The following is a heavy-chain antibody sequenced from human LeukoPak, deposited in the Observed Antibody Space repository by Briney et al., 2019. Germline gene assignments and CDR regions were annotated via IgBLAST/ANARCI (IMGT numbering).Heavy chain of an antibody. CDR2: IYSGGST. D-gene: IGHD5-12*01. Sequence: HPGGSLGLSCAASGFTVSSNYMSWVRQAPGKGLEWVFVIYSGGSTYYADSVKGRFTISRDNSKNTLYLQMNSLRAEDTAVYYCAREYGYRIVWGQGTLVTVSS. CDR3: AREYGYRIV. CDR1: GFTVSSNY. V-gene: IGHV3-66*01. J-gene: IGHJ4*02.